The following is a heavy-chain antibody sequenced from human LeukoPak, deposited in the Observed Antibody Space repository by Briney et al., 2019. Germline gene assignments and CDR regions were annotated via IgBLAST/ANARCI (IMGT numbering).Heavy chain of an antibody. CDR3: ARARSLWWSEDRVDY. CDR2: INPNSGGT. J-gene: IGHJ4*02. CDR1: GYTFTGYY. D-gene: IGHD3-16*01. V-gene: IGHV1-2*02. Sequence: ASVKVSCKASGYTFTGYYMHWVRQAPGQGLEWMGWINPNSGGTNYAQKFQGRVTMTRDTSISTAYMELSRLRSDDTAVYYCARARSLWWSEDRVDYWGQGTLVTVSP.